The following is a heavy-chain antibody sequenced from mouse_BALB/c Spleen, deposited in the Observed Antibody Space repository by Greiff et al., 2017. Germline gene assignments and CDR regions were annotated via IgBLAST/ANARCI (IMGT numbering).Heavy chain of an antibody. CDR1: GFTFSDYY. V-gene: IGHV5-4*02. CDR3: ARTSYWYFDV. CDR2: ISDGGSYT. J-gene: IGHJ1*01. Sequence: EVKLVESGGGLVKPGGSLKLSCAASGFTFSDYYMYWVRQTPEKRLEWVATISDGGSYTYYPDSVKGRFTISRDNAKNILYLQMSSLKSEDTAMYYCARTSYWYFDVWGAGTTVTVSS. D-gene: IGHD2-10*02.